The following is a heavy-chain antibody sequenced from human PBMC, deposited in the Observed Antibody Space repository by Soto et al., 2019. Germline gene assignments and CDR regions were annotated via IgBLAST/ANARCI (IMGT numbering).Heavy chain of an antibody. Sequence: GGSLKLSCASSGFTFSSYSMNWVRQSPGTGLECFSYISSSSSTIYYVDSVRGRFTISRDNAKISLYLQMNSLRAVDTAVYFCARGNWLDPWGQGSPVTVST. CDR2: ISSSSSTI. V-gene: IGHV3-48*01. J-gene: IGHJ5*02. CDR3: ARGNWLDP. CDR1: GFTFSSYS.